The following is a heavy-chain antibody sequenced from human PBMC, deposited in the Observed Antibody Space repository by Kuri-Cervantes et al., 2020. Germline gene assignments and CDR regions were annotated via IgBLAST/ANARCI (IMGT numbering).Heavy chain of an antibody. CDR1: GYIFTGYY. Sequence: ASVKVSCKASGYIFTGYYIYWVRQAPGQGLEWMGWINPNSGGTNYAQKFQGRVTMTRDTSISTAYMELNWLRSDDTAVYYCARDLMATLGWFDPWGQGTLVTVSS. D-gene: IGHD5-24*01. J-gene: IGHJ5*02. V-gene: IGHV1-2*02. CDR2: INPNSGGT. CDR3: ARDLMATLGWFDP.